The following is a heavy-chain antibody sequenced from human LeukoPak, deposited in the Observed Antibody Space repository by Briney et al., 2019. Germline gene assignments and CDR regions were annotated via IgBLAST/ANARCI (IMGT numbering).Heavy chain of an antibody. CDR1: GGSISSYY. CDR3: AREADSSGWYGDAFDI. Sequence: PSATLSLTCTVSGGSISSYYWSWIRQPPGKGLEWIGYIYYSGSTNYNPSLKSRVTISVDTSKNQFSLKLSSVTAADTAVYYCAREADSSGWYGDAFDIWGQGTMVTVSS. J-gene: IGHJ3*02. V-gene: IGHV4-59*01. D-gene: IGHD6-19*01. CDR2: IYYSGST.